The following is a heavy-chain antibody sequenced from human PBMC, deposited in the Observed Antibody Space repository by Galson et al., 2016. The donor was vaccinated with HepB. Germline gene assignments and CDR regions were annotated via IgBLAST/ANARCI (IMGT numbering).Heavy chain of an antibody. V-gene: IGHV6-1*01. CDR2: TYYRSKWYN. CDR1: GDSVSRNSAA. J-gene: IGHJ4*02. D-gene: IGHD3-16*01. Sequence: ALSGDSVSRNSAAWNWTRQSPSRGLEWLGRTYYRSKWYNDYVISVKSRIAINTDTSRNQVSLQLNSVTPEDTAVYYCARGYGWGLDYWGQGTLVTVSS. CDR3: ARGYGWGLDY.